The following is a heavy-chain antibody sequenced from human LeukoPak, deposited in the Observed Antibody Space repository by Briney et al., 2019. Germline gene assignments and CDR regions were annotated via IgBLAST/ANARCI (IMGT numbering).Heavy chain of an antibody. CDR2: ISSSGSTI. CDR1: GGSFSDYY. J-gene: IGHJ3*02. D-gene: IGHD3-16*01. Sequence: LSLTCAVYGGSFSDYYMSWIRQAPGKGLEWVSYISSSGSTIYYADSVKGRFTISRDNAKNSLYLQMNSLRAEDTAVYYCARDGGHTGDDAFDIWGQGTMVTVSS. V-gene: IGHV3-11*01. CDR3: ARDGGHTGDDAFDI.